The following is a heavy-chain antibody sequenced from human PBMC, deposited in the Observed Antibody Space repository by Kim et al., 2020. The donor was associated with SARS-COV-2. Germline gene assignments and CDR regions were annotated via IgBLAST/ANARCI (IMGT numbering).Heavy chain of an antibody. J-gene: IGHJ4*02. D-gene: IGHD3-22*01. CDR2: IYYSGST. CDR3: ARVVRPAMIVVVNRRAGAFNY. V-gene: IGHV4-31*03. Sequence: TLSLTCTVSGGCISSGGYYRSWIRQHPGKGLEWIGYIYYSGSTYYNPSLKSRVTISVDTSKNQFSLKLSSVTAADTAVYNCARVVRPAMIVVVNRRAGAFNYWGQGTLVTVSS. CDR1: GGCISSGGYY.